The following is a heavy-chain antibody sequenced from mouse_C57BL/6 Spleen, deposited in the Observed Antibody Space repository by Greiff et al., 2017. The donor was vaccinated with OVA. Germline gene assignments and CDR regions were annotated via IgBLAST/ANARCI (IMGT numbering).Heavy chain of an antibody. J-gene: IGHJ3*01. V-gene: IGHV2-6*01. D-gene: IGHD1-1*01. Sequence: VKLMESGPGLVAPSQSLSITCTVSGFSLTSYGVDWVRQSPGKGLEWLGVIWGVGSTNYNSALKSRLSISKDNSKSQVFLKMNSLQTDDTAMYYCASLRYPFAYWGQGTLVTVSA. CDR2: IWGVGST. CDR3: ASLRYPFAY. CDR1: GFSLTSYG.